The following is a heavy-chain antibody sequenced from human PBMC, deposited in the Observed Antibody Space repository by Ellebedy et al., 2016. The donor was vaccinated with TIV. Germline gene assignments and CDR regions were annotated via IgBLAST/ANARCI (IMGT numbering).Heavy chain of an antibody. D-gene: IGHD6-13*01. CDR1: GGSFSSSTYY. V-gene: IGHV4-39*01. J-gene: IGHJ6*02. Sequence: PSETLSLTCTVSGGSFSSSTYYWGWIRQPPGKGLEWIGNVFYSGSPYYNPSLKSRVTISLDSSTNQFSLKLSSVTAADTAVYYCARGYSSRWYSYGLDVWGQGTTVTVSS. CDR2: VFYSGSP. CDR3: ARGYSSRWYSYGLDV.